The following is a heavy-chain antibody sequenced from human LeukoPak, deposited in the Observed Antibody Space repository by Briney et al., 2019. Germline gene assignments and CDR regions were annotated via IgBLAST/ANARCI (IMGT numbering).Heavy chain of an antibody. Sequence: SETLSLTCTVSGGSISSYYWSWIRQPPGKGLEWIGYIYTSGSTNYNPSLKSRVTISVDTSKNQFPPKPSSVTAADTAVYYCARGEDSGYEPDFDYWGQGTQVTVSS. D-gene: IGHD5-12*01. CDR2: IYTSGST. CDR1: GGSISSYY. V-gene: IGHV4-4*09. CDR3: ARGEDSGYEPDFDY. J-gene: IGHJ4*02.